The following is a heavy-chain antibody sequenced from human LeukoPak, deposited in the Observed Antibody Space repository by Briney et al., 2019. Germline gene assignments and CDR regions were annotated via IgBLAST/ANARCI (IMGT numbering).Heavy chain of an antibody. Sequence: PGGSLRLSCAASGFTVSSNYISWVRQAPGKGLEWVSLIYSGGGTYYADSVKGRFGISRDNSKNTLFLQMNSLRAEDTAVYYCATDAHWGQGTLVTVSS. V-gene: IGHV3-53*01. CDR1: GFTVSSNY. CDR3: ATDAH. J-gene: IGHJ4*02. CDR2: IYSGGGT.